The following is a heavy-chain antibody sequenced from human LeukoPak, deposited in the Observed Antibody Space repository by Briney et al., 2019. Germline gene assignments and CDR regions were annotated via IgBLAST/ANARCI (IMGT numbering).Heavy chain of an antibody. V-gene: IGHV3-15*01. Sequence: GGSLRLSCAASGFTFSNAWMSWVRQAPGKGLEWVGRIKSKTDGGTTDYDAPVKGRFTISRDDSKNTLYLQMNSLKTEDTAVYYCTLRITMVRGVNDHWGQGTLVTVSS. D-gene: IGHD3-10*01. CDR2: IKSKTDGGTT. CDR3: TLRITMVRGVNDH. CDR1: GFTFSNAW. J-gene: IGHJ4*02.